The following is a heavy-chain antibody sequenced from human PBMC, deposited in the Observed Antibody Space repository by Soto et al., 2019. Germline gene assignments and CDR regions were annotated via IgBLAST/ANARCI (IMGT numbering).Heavy chain of an antibody. CDR3: ARGLSIYDAFDI. Sequence: SVNVSRKASGGTFSSYAISWVRQAPGQGLEWMGGIIPIFGTANYAQKFQGRVTITADESTSTAYMELSSLRSEDTAVYYCARGLSIYDAFDIWGQGTMVTVSS. V-gene: IGHV1-69*13. J-gene: IGHJ3*02. D-gene: IGHD2-21*01. CDR2: IIPIFGTA. CDR1: GGTFSSYA.